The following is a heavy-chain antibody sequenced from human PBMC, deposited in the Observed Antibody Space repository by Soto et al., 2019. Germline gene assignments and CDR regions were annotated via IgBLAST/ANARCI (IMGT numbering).Heavy chain of an antibody. Sequence: GESLKISCKGSGYSFTSYWIGWVRQMPGKGLEWMGIIYPGDSDTKYSPPFQGQVTFSADRSISTAYLQWSSLKASDTAMYYCARHGAVAVDPHFDSWGQGTLVTVSS. V-gene: IGHV5-51*01. CDR1: GYSFTSYW. CDR2: IYPGDSDT. D-gene: IGHD6-19*01. CDR3: ARHGAVAVDPHFDS. J-gene: IGHJ4*02.